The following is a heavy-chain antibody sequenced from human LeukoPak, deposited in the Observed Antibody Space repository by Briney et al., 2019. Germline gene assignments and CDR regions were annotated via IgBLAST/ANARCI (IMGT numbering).Heavy chain of an antibody. Sequence: SETLSLTCTVSGGSISSGGYYWSWIRQHPGKGLEWIGYIYYSGSTNYNPSLKSRVTISVDTSKNQFSLKLSSVTAADTAVYYCARAPRYLYYYDSSGYRRDYYFDYWGQGTLVSVSS. CDR3: ARAPRYLYYYDSSGYRRDYYFDY. CDR1: GGSISSGGYY. CDR2: IYYSGST. V-gene: IGHV4-31*03. J-gene: IGHJ4*02. D-gene: IGHD3-22*01.